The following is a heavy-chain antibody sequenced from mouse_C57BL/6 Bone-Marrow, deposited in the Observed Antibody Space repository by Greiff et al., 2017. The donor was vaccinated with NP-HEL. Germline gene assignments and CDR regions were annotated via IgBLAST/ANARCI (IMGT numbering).Heavy chain of an antibody. J-gene: IGHJ2*01. CDR1: GFTFSSYG. CDR2: ISSGGSYT. V-gene: IGHV5-6*01. Sequence: DVHLVESGGDLVKPGGSLKLSCAASGFTFSSYGMSWVRQTPDKRLEWVATISSGGSYTYYPDSVKGRFTISRDNAKNTLYLQMSSLKSEDTAMYYCARHDNWVFDYWGQGTTLTVSS. D-gene: IGHD4-1*01. CDR3: ARHDNWVFDY.